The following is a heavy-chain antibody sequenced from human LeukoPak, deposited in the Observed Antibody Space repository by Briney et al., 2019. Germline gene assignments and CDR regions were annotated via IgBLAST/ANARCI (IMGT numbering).Heavy chain of an antibody. CDR1: GFTFSSYV. CDR3: AKDGGTIWNYVNYPFDI. D-gene: IGHD1-7*01. V-gene: IGHV3-30*01. CDR2: ISYDGSNK. Sequence: GGSLRLSCAASGFTFSSYVMHWGRQAPGKGLEWVAVISYDGSNKYCADSVKGRFTVSRDNSQNTLYLQMDSLTDEDTALYYCAKDGGTIWNYVNYPFDIWGQGTMVTVSS. J-gene: IGHJ3*02.